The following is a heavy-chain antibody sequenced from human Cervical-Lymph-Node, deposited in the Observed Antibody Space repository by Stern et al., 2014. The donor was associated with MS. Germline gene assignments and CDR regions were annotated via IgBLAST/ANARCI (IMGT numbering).Heavy chain of an antibody. CDR2: IYPRDSDA. J-gene: IGHJ4*02. CDR1: GYSFTTYW. Sequence: EVQLVVSGPEVKKTGESLQISCKASGYSFTTYWIGWVRQMSGKGLEWLGIIYPRDSDARLSPSFQGQVTISVDKSITTAYLQWSSLKASDSAMYYCAGRGPAAEIDFWGQGTLVTVSS. D-gene: IGHD6-13*01. V-gene: IGHV5-51*01. CDR3: AGRGPAAEIDF.